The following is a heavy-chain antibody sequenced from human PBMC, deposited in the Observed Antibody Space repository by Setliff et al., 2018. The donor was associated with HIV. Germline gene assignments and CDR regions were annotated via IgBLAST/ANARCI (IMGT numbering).Heavy chain of an antibody. CDR2: INHSGST. D-gene: IGHD5-12*01. V-gene: IGHV4-34*01. Sequence: SETLSLTCAVYGGSFSGYYWSWIRQSPGKGLDWIGEINHSGSTNYSPSLKSRVTISLHTSKNQFSLKLSSVTAADTAVYYCARVRRRDGYNFDYWGQGTLVTVSS. J-gene: IGHJ4*02. CDR3: ARVRRRDGYNFDY. CDR1: GGSFSGYY.